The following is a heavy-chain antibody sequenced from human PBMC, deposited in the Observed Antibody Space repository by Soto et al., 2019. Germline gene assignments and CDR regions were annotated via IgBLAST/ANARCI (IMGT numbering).Heavy chain of an antibody. J-gene: IGHJ6*02. Sequence: KPSETLSLTCTVSNGSVSSGTYSWSWVRQPPGKGLEWIGYIYYSGTTYYTPSLKSRLTMSMDRANDHFSLKLSSVTAADTAVYYCARGSWTRGYYYYYGMDVWGQGTTVTVSS. CDR1: NGSVSSGTYS. V-gene: IGHV4-30-2*01. D-gene: IGHD1-1*01. CDR2: IYYSGTT. CDR3: ARGSWTRGYYYYYGMDV.